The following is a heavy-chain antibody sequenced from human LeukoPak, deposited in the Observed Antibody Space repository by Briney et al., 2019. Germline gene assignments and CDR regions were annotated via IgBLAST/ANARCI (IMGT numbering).Heavy chain of an antibody. Sequence: GGSLRLSCAASGFTFSNAWMSWARQAPGKGLEWVANIKQDGSEKYYVDSVKGRFTISRDNAKNSLYLQMNSLRAEDTAVYYCARVIAARIYYYYYYMDVWGKGTTVTVSS. CDR3: ARVIAARIYYYYYYMDV. V-gene: IGHV3-7*04. J-gene: IGHJ6*03. D-gene: IGHD6-6*01. CDR2: IKQDGSEK. CDR1: GFTFSNAW.